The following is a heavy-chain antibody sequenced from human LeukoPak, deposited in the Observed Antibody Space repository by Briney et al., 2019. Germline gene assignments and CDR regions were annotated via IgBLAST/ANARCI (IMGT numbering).Heavy chain of an antibody. V-gene: IGHV4-61*08. D-gene: IGHD2-8*01. Sequence: PSETLSLTCAVSGGSVSSSGYYWSWIRQPPGKGLEWIAYIYYTGRTNYNPSLKSRVTIPLDTSNSQFSLKLSSVTAADTAVYYCARRIESLYYFDYWGQEPWSPSPQ. J-gene: IGHJ4*01. CDR3: ARRIESLYYFDY. CDR2: IYYTGRT. CDR1: GGSVSSSGYY.